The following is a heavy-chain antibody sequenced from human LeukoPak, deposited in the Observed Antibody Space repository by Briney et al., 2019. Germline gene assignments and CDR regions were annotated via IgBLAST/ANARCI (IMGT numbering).Heavy chain of an antibody. V-gene: IGHV4-59*01. CDR2: IHYSGST. CDR3: GRGWILPYSGYDYDYFDY. Sequence: SETLSLTCSVSGDSITSYYWSWIRQPPGKGLEWIGYIHYSGSTNYNPSLRSRVTISVDTSKNQFSLRLSSVTAADTAVYYCGRGWILPYSGYDYDYFDYWGQGALVTVSS. CDR1: GDSITSYY. J-gene: IGHJ4*02. D-gene: IGHD5-12*01.